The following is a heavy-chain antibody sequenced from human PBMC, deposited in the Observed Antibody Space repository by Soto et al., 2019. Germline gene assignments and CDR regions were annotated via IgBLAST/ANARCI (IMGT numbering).Heavy chain of an antibody. V-gene: IGHV5-51*01. CDR1: GYSFTSYW. D-gene: IGHD3-10*01. Sequence: GESLKISCKGSGYSFTSYWIGWVRQMPGKSLEWMGIIYPGDSDTRYSPSFQGQVTISADKSISTAYLQWSSLKASDTAMYYCARHAPITMVRGALVSWFDPWGQGTQVTVSS. CDR2: IYPGDSDT. CDR3: ARHAPITMVRGALVSWFDP. J-gene: IGHJ5*02.